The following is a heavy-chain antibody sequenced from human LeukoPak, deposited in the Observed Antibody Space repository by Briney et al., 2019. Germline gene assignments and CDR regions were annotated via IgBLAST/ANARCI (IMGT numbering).Heavy chain of an antibody. V-gene: IGHV4-61*02. Sequence: SETLSLTCTVSGGSISSGSYYWSWIRQPAGKGLEWIGRIYTSGSTNYNPSLKSRVTISVDTSKNQFSLKLSSVTAADTAVYYCARAHGVGTDDYWGQGTLVTVSS. CDR3: ARAHGVGTDDY. D-gene: IGHD3-3*01. J-gene: IGHJ4*02. CDR1: GGSISSGSYY. CDR2: IYTSGST.